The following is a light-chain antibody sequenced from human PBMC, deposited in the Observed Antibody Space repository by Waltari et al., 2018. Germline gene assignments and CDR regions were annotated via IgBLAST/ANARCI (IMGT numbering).Light chain of an antibody. V-gene: IGLV2-11*01. CDR1: SSDVRGSNY. J-gene: IGLJ1*01. Sequence: QSALTQPRSVSGSPGPSVTISCTGPSSDVRGSNYVSWYQQHPGKAPKLMIYDVSKRPSGVPDRFSGSKSGNTASLTISGLQAEDEADYYCCSYAGSYTYVFGTGTKVTVL. CDR2: DVS. CDR3: CSYAGSYTYV.